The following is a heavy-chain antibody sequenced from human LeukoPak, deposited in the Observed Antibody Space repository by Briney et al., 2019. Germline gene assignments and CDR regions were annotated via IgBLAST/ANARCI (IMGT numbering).Heavy chain of an antibody. CDR2: ISYDGSNK. Sequence: PGGSLRLSCAASGFTFSSYAMHWVHQAPGKGLEWVAVISYDGSNKYYADSVKGRFTISRDNSKNTLYLQMNSLRAEDTAVYYCARDLYVVVVAATPDYWGQGTLVTVSS. CDR1: GFTFSSYA. CDR3: ARDLYVVVVAATPDY. D-gene: IGHD2-15*01. V-gene: IGHV3-30-3*01. J-gene: IGHJ4*02.